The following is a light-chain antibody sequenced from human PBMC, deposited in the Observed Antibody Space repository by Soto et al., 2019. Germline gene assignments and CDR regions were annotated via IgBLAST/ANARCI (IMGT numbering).Light chain of an antibody. CDR1: QSVSSN. J-gene: IGKJ1*01. Sequence: DTVMTQSPATLSVSPGERATLSCRASQSVSSNLAWYQQKPGQAPRLLIYGASTRATGIPARFSGSGSGTEFTLTISSLQSEDFAVYYCQQYNNWGTFGQGTKVEIK. CDR2: GAS. CDR3: QQYNNWGT. V-gene: IGKV3-15*01.